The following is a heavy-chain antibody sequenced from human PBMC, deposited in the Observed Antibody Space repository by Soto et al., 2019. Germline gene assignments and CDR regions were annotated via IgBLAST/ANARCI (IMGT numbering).Heavy chain of an antibody. CDR1: GFTFSSYG. Sequence: GGSLRLSCAASGFTFSSYGRHWVLQAPGKGLEWVAVIWYDGSNKYYADSVKGRFTISRDNSKNTLYLQMNSLRAEDTAVYYCARDRDYGDYVLPGGYYYYYGMDVWGQGTTVTVSS. D-gene: IGHD4-17*01. J-gene: IGHJ6*02. V-gene: IGHV3-33*01. CDR2: IWYDGSNK. CDR3: ARDRDYGDYVLPGGYYYYYGMDV.